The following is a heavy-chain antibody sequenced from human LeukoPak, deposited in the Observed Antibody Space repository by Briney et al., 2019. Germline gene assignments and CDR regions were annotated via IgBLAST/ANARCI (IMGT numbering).Heavy chain of an antibody. CDR1: GYSFTSDW. J-gene: IGHJ5*02. Sequence: GESLKISCRGSGYSFTSDWINWVRQMPGKGLEWMGRIDPNDSYTKYSPSFQGHVTISADKSISTAYLQCISLKASDTAIYYCARLDSSSLADHWGQGTLVTVSS. CDR2: IDPNDSYT. CDR3: ARLDSSSLADH. V-gene: IGHV5-10-1*01. D-gene: IGHD6-13*01.